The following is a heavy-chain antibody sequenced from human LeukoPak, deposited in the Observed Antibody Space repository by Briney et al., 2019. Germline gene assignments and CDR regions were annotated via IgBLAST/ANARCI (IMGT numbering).Heavy chain of an antibody. CDR3: ARDGQQQFPQY. V-gene: IGHV1-2*02. CDR2: INPNSGGT. D-gene: IGHD6-13*01. Sequence: ASVKVSCKASGYTFTDYYMHWVRQARGQGLEWMGWINPNSGGTNYAQKFQGRVTMTRDTSISIAYMELSRLRSDDTAIYYCARDGQQQFPQYWGQGTLVTVSS. CDR1: GYTFTDYY. J-gene: IGHJ4*02.